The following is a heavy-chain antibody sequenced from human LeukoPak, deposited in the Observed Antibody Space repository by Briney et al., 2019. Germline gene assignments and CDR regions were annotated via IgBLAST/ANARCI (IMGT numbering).Heavy chain of an antibody. J-gene: IGHJ4*02. D-gene: IGHD3-10*01. CDR1: GDTFNTHA. CDR3: ARCRTPYNNYYFDY. V-gene: IGHV1-69*01. Sequence: SVKVSCKVSGDTFNTHAVSWVRQAPGQGPEWMGGVTPIFGTANYAQKFQGRVTITADESTNTAYMELNSLRSEDTAVYYCARCRTPYNNYYFDYWGQGTLVTASS. CDR2: VTPIFGTA.